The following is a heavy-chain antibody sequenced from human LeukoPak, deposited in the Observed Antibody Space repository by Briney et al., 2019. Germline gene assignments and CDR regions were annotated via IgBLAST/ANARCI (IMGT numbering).Heavy chain of an antibody. CDR2: INHSGST. CDR3: VKSNSRYQPWTLDI. V-gene: IGHV4-34*01. CDR1: GGSFSGYY. D-gene: IGHD2-2*01. J-gene: IGHJ3*02. Sequence: SETLSLTCAVYGGSFSGYYWSWIRQPPGKGLEWFGEINHSGSTNYNPSLKSRVTISVDTSKNQFSLKLSSVTAADTAMYYCVKSNSRYQPWTLDIWGRGTMVTVSS.